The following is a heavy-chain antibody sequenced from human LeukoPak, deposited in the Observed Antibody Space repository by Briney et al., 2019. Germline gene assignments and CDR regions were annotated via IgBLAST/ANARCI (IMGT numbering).Heavy chain of an antibody. Sequence: PSQTLSLTCSVSGGSISGGGYYWTWIRHHPGKGLEWIGYIYYSGSTYYNPSLKSRLTISVDTSKNQFSLKLSSVTAADTAVYYCAREDPGGHRLDCWGLGTLVTVSS. CDR1: GGSISGGGYY. CDR3: AREDPGGHRLDC. D-gene: IGHD4-23*01. V-gene: IGHV4-31*03. J-gene: IGHJ4*02. CDR2: IYYSGST.